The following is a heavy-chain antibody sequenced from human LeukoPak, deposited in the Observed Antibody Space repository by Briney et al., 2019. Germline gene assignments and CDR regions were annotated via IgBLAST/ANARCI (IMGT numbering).Heavy chain of an antibody. D-gene: IGHD3-9*01. J-gene: IGHJ3*02. Sequence: SETLSLTCTVSGGSISSYYLSWIRQPPGKGLEWVGYIYYGGSTNYNPCLKSRVTISVDTSKNQFSLKLSSVTAADTAVYYCARHRLRVLRYFDWLFDAFDIWGQGTMVTVSS. CDR3: ARHRLRVLRYFDWLFDAFDI. V-gene: IGHV4-59*08. CDR2: IYYGGST. CDR1: GGSISSYY.